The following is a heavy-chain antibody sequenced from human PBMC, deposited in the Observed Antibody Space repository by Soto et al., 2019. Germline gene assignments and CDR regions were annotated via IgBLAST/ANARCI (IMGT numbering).Heavy chain of an antibody. Sequence: EVQLLESGGGLVQPGGSLRLSCAASGFTFSSYAVSWVRQAPGKGLVWVSTVSESGTITYYADSVRGRFTMSRDNSKNTLDLQMNSLRAEDTAIYSCAKGGRRRGSYPPLDFWGQGTLVTVSS. D-gene: IGHD1-26*01. J-gene: IGHJ4*02. V-gene: IGHV3-23*01. CDR3: AKGGRRRGSYPPLDF. CDR2: VSESGTIT. CDR1: GFTFSSYA.